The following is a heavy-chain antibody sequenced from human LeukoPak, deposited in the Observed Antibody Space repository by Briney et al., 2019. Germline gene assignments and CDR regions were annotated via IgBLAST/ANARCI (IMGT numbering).Heavy chain of an antibody. J-gene: IGHJ4*02. CDR3: AKDGLYYDGSEHVYYFDS. CDR1: GFTFSRPA. V-gene: IGHV3-23*01. D-gene: IGHD3-22*01. CDR2: IIYSGGAT. Sequence: GGPLRLSCAASGFTFSRPAMTWVRQGPGTGLEFVASIIYSGGATYYADSVKGRFTISRDNSKNTLYLQMNSLRAEDTALYYCAKDGLYYDGSEHVYYFDSWGQGTLVTVSS.